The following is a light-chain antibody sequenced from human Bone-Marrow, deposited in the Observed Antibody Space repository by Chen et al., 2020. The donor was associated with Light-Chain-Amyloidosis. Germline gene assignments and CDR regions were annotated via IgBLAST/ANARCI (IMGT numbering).Light chain of an antibody. V-gene: IGKV3-20*01. CDR1: QSVYISY. Sequence: ESVLTQSPGTLSLSPGERATLSCRASQSVYISYLAWYQQKPGQAPRLLFYGAANRATGISDRFSGSGSGTDFTLTISRLEPEDFAVYYCQQFGTLPWTFGPGTKVEIK. J-gene: IGKJ1*01. CDR2: GAA. CDR3: QQFGTLPWT.